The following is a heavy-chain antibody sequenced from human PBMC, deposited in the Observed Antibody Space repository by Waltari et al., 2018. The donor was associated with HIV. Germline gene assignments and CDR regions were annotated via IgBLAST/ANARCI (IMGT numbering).Heavy chain of an antibody. V-gene: IGHV1-2*02. CDR3: ARPAVAGTGWFDS. Sequence: QVQLVQSGAEVTEPGASVRVSCTGSGYTFSDYYIHWVRQATGQGLEWMGSINPNSGGTNYEQKFQGRVTMTRDTSISAVYMEVKGLTYDDTAVYYCARPAVAGTGWFDSWGRGTLVTVSS. CDR2: INPNSGGT. D-gene: IGHD6-19*01. J-gene: IGHJ5*01. CDR1: GYTFSDYY.